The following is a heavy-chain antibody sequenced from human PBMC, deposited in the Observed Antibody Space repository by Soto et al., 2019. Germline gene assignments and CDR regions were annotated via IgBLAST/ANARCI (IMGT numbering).Heavy chain of an antibody. V-gene: IGHV1-18*01. Sequence: ASVKVSCKASGYTFTSYGISWVRQAPGQGLEWMGWISAYNGNTNYAQKLQGRVTMTTDTSTSTAYMELRSLRSDDTAVYYCARQTEIAVAGYAFDIWGKGKMVTVSS. J-gene: IGHJ3*02. D-gene: IGHD6-19*01. CDR3: ARQTEIAVAGYAFDI. CDR1: GYTFTSYG. CDR2: ISAYNGNT.